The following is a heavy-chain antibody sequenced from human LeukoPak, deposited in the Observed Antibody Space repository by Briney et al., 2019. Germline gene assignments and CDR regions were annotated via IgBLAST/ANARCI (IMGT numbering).Heavy chain of an antibody. D-gene: IGHD4-4*01. CDR2: IYYSGST. V-gene: IGHV4-59*01. CDR1: GGSISSYY. CDR3: ARDILDRSV. J-gene: IGHJ4*02. Sequence: SETLSLTCTVSGGSISSYYWSWIRQPPGKGLEWIGYIYYSGSTNYNPSLKSRVTISVDTSKNQFSLKLSSVIAADTAVYYCARDILDRSVWGQGTLVTVSS.